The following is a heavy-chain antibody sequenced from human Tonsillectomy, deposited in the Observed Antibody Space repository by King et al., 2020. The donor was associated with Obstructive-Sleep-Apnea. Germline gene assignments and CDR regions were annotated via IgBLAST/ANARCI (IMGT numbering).Heavy chain of an antibody. V-gene: IGHV3-7*01. Sequence: VQLVESGGGLVQPGGSLRLSCAASEFTFGKYWMTWVRQAPGKGLQWVANIQRDGREKHYVDSVTGRFTISRDNAKSSLYLQMDSLRVEDTAIYYCAPDRPWYADAFDIWGQGTMVTVSS. CDR3: APDRPWYADAFDI. J-gene: IGHJ3*02. CDR1: EFTFGKYW. D-gene: IGHD6-13*01. CDR2: IQRDGREK.